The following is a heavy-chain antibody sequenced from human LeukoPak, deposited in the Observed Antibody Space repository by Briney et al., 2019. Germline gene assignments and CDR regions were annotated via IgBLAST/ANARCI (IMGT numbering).Heavy chain of an antibody. V-gene: IGHV1-2*06. D-gene: IGHD5-24*01. CDR2: INPNSGGT. J-gene: IGHJ4*02. CDR3: ARPGFTDDGSLDY. CDR1: GYTFTGYY. Sequence: ASVKVSCKASGYTFTGYYMHWVRQAPGQGLEWMGRINPNSGGTNYAQKFQGRVTMTRDTSISTAYMELSRLRSDDTAVYYCARPGFTDDGSLDYWGQGTPVTVSS.